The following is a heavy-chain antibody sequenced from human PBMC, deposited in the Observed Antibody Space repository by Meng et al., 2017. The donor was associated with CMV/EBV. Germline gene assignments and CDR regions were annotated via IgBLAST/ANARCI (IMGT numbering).Heavy chain of an antibody. CDR3: ARGRVRIAARGRGNFDY. J-gene: IGHJ4*02. D-gene: IGHD6-6*01. V-gene: IGHV1-2*02. CDR1: GYTFTGYY. CDR2: INPNSGGT. Sequence: ASAQVSCKASGYTFTGYYMHWVRQAPGQGLEWMGWINPNSGGTNYAQKFQGRVTMTRDTSISTAYMELSRLRSDDTAVYYCARGRVRIAARGRGNFDYWGQGTLVTVSS.